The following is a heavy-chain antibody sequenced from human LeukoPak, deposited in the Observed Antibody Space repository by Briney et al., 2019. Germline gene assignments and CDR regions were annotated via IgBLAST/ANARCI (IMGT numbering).Heavy chain of an antibody. CDR1: GGSISSGSYY. CDR3: ARVTEVLVIPMDAFDI. V-gene: IGHV4-61*02. J-gene: IGHJ3*02. CDR2: IYTSGST. D-gene: IGHD3-9*01. Sequence: KASETLSLTCTVSGGSISSGSYYWSWIRQPAGKGLEWIGRIYTSGSTNYNPSLKSRVTISVDTSKNQFSLKLSSVTAADTAVYYCARVTEVLVIPMDAFDIWGQGTMVTVSS.